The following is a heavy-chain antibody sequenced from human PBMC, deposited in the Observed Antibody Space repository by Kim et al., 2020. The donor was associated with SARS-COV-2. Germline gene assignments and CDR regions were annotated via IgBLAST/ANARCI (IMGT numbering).Heavy chain of an antibody. Sequence: SVKVSCKASGGTFSTYAISWVRQAPGQGLEWMGGIIPVFGTANYAQKFQGRVTITADKSTSTAYMELSSLRSEDTAAYYCARALRIGDPFDYWGQGTLVTVSS. V-gene: IGHV1-69*06. CDR3: ARALRIGDPFDY. D-gene: IGHD2-15*01. J-gene: IGHJ4*02. CDR1: GGTFSTYA. CDR2: IIPVFGTA.